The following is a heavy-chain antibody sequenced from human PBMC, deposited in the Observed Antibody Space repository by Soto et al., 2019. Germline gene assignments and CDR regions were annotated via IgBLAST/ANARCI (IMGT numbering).Heavy chain of an antibody. CDR1: GGIFSSA. CDR3: ARNVDWQYYFDY. D-gene: IGHD3-9*01. V-gene: IGHV1-69*11. Sequence: QVQLVQSEAEVKKPGSSVKVSCKASGGIFSSAISGVRQVPGQGLEWMGMIIPILGTRKYAQKFQDRVTMTADESASTAYMELSTLRSGDTAMYFCARNVDWQYYFDYWGQGTLVTVSS. CDR2: IIPILGTR. J-gene: IGHJ4*02.